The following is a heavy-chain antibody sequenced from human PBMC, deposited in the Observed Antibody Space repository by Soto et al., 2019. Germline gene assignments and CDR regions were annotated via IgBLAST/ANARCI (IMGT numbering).Heavy chain of an antibody. D-gene: IGHD1-26*01. CDR2: ISSSSSCI. J-gene: IGHJ6*02. CDR3: ARDLVGATPYYYYGMDV. V-gene: IGHV3-21*01. CDR1: GFTFSSYS. Sequence: EVQLVESGGGLVKPGGSLRLSCAASGFTFSSYSMNWVRQAPGKGLEWVSSISSSSSCIYYADSVKGRFTISRDNAKNSLYLQMNSLRAEDTAVYYCARDLVGATPYYYYGMDVWGQGTTVTVSS.